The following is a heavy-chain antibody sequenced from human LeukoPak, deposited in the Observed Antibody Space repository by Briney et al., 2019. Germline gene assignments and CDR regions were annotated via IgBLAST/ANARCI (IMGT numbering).Heavy chain of an antibody. J-gene: IGHJ2*01. CDR3: ARDTGWYFDL. D-gene: IGHD4-17*01. Sequence: GGSLRLSCAASGFTFSAYWMHWVRQVPGKGLVWVSRITGDGSSTTYADSVKGRFTISRDNAKNTVFLQMISLRAEDTAVYYCARDTGWYFDLWGRGTLVTVSS. CDR1: GFTFSAYW. V-gene: IGHV3-74*01. CDR2: ITGDGSST.